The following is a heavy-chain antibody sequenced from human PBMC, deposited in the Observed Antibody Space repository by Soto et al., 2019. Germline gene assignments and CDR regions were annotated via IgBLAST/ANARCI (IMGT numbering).Heavy chain of an antibody. D-gene: IGHD6-13*01. Sequence: SQTLSLTGAISGDSVSSNSAAWNWIRQSPSRGLEWLGRTYYRSKWYNDYAVSVKSRITINPDTSKNQFSLRLNSVTPEDTAVYYCARDRGSPYSSSWATYYYYGTDAWGHGPTITVSS. V-gene: IGHV6-1*01. CDR2: TYYRSKWYN. CDR1: GDSVSSNSAA. J-gene: IGHJ6*02. CDR3: ARDRGSPYSSSWATYYYYGTDA.